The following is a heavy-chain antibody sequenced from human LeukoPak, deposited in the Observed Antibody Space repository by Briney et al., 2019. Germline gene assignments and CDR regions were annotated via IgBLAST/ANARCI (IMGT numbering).Heavy chain of an antibody. V-gene: IGHV3-21*06. CDR2: ISSYSTYI. Sequence: GGSLRLSCAASGFSFSDYSMNWVRQAPGKGLEWVSFISSYSTYIYYADSLKGRFTISRDNSKNMLYLEMNSLRVEDTATFYCAKEVGRDDSETPGTFDMWGLGTMVTVSS. CDR3: AKEVGRDDSETPGTFDM. J-gene: IGHJ3*02. D-gene: IGHD5-24*01. CDR1: GFSFSDYS.